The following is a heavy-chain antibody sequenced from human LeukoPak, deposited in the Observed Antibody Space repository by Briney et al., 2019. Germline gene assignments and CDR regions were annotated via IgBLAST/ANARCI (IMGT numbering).Heavy chain of an antibody. CDR1: GFTFSSYW. D-gene: IGHD3-9*01. CDR3: ARDLCVGYDILTGYCYYYGMVV. V-gene: IGHV3-7*03. Sequence: GGSLRLSCAASGFTFSSYWMSWVRQAPGKGLEWVANIKQDGSEKYYVDSVKGRFTISRDNAKNSLYLQMNSLRAEDTAVYYCARDLCVGYDILTGYCYYYGMVVWGKGTTVTVSS. CDR2: IKQDGSEK. J-gene: IGHJ6*04.